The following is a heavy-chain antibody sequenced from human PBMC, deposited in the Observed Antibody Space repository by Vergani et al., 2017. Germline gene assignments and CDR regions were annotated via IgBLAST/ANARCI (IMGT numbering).Heavy chain of an antibody. D-gene: IGHD6-19*01. CDR3: ARARGRDSSGWFDAFDI. J-gene: IGHJ3*02. CDR2: ISSSSSYI. CDR1: GFTFSSYS. V-gene: IGHV3-21*01. Sequence: EVQLVESGGGLVKPGGSLRLSCAASGFTFSSYSMNWVRQAPGKGLEWVSSISSSSSYIYYADSVKGRFTISRDNAKNSLYLQMNSLRAEDTAVYYCARARGRDSSGWFDAFDIWGQGTMVTLSS.